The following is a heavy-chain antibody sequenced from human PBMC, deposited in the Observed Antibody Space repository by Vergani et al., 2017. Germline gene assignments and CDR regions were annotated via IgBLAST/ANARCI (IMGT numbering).Heavy chain of an antibody. CDR3: ARHVSSGGYGDYFDY. J-gene: IGHJ4*02. D-gene: IGHD6-19*01. V-gene: IGHV4-38-2*01. CDR1: GNSISSGYY. CDR2: IYHSGST. Sequence: QVQLQESGPGLVKPSETLSLTCAVSGNSISSGYYWGWIRQPPGKGLEWIGSIYHSGSTYYNPSLKSRVTISVDTSKNQFSLKLSSVTAADTAVYYCARHVSSGGYGDYFDYWGQGTLVTVSS.